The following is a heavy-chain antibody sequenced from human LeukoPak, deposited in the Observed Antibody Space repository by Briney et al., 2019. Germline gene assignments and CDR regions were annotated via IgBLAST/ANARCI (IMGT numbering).Heavy chain of an antibody. CDR3: ARLPYYDFWSGSLNWFDP. V-gene: IGHV4-39*01. Sequence: SETLSLTCTVSGGSISSSRYYWGWIRQPPGKGLEWIGSIYYSGSTYYNPSLKSQVTISVDTSKNQFSLKLSSVTAADTAVYYCARLPYYDFWSGSLNWFDPWGQGTLVTVSS. CDR1: GGSISSSRYY. CDR2: IYYSGST. J-gene: IGHJ5*02. D-gene: IGHD3-3*01.